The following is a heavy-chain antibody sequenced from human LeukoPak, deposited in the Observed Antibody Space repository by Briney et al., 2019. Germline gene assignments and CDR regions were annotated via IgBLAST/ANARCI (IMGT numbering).Heavy chain of an antibody. CDR1: GGTFSSYA. Sequence: GASVKVSCKASGGTFSSYAISWVRQAPGQGLEWMGRIIPILGIANYAQKFQGRVTITADKSTSTAYMELSSLRSEDTAVYYCVRLIVAPPWFDPWGQGTLVTVSS. CDR3: VRLIVAPPWFDP. D-gene: IGHD5-12*01. CDR2: IIPILGIA. V-gene: IGHV1-69*04. J-gene: IGHJ5*02.